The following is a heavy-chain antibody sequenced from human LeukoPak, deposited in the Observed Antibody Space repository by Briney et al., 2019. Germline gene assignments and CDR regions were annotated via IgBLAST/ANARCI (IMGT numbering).Heavy chain of an antibody. CDR3: ARSHGGSVSSGWYENL. J-gene: IGHJ4*02. V-gene: IGHV1-18*04. Sequence: GASVKVSCKASGYTFTSYGISWVRQAPGQGLEWMGWISAYNGDTNYAQRFQGRVTMTTDIPTYTAYMELTSLRSDDTAVYYCARSHGGSVSSGWYENLWGQGTLVTVSS. CDR2: ISAYNGDT. CDR1: GYTFTSYG. D-gene: IGHD6-19*01.